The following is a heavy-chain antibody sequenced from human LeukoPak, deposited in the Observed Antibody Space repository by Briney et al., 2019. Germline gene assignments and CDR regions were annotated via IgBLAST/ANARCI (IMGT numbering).Heavy chain of an antibody. CDR3: ARRTYYNDSSGYWD. Sequence: PSETLSLTCAVSGYSISSGYYWGWIRQPPGKGLEWIGSIYYSGSTYYTPSLKRRVTISVDTSKNQFSLKLSSVTAADTAVYYCARRTYYNDSSGYWDWGQGTLVTVSS. V-gene: IGHV4-38-2*01. D-gene: IGHD3-22*01. J-gene: IGHJ4*02. CDR1: GYSISSGYY. CDR2: IYYSGST.